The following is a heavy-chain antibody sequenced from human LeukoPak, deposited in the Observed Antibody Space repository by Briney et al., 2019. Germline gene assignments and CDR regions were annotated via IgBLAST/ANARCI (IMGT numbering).Heavy chain of an antibody. J-gene: IGHJ5*02. CDR1: GGSFSGYY. Sequence: SETLSLTCAVYGGSFSGYYWNWIRQPPGKGLEWIGEINHSGSTNYNPSLKSRVTISIDTSKNQFSLKLSSVTAADTAVYYCARGRKGRVPAAIRPYNWFDPWGQGTLVTVSS. D-gene: IGHD2-2*01. CDR2: INHSGST. V-gene: IGHV4-34*01. CDR3: ARGRKGRVPAAIRPYNWFDP.